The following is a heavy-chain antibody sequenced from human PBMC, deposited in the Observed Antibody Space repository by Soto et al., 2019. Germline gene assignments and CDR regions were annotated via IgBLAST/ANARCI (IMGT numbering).Heavy chain of an antibody. V-gene: IGHV1-18*01. J-gene: IGHJ6*03. CDR3: ARVGDDNQDPYYYYYMDV. D-gene: IGHD3-10*01. Sequence: QVQLVQSGAEVKKPGASVKVSCKASGYTFTSYGISWVRQAPGQGLEWMGWISAYNGNTNYAQKLQGRVTMTTDTATSTAYMELRSLRSDDTAVYYCARVGDDNQDPYYYYYMDVWGKGTTVTVSS. CDR1: GYTFTSYG. CDR2: ISAYNGNT.